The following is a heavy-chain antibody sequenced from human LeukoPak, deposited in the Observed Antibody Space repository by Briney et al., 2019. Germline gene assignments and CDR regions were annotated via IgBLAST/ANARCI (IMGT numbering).Heavy chain of an antibody. V-gene: IGHV3-74*01. Sequence: PGGSLRLSCATSGFTFSRYGMHWVRQSPGKGLVWVSHINHDGTIRNYADSVRGRFTISRDIDTLYLQMNSLGAEDTAVYYCARDVFSLGDSWGQGTLVTVSS. CDR2: INHDGTIR. CDR1: GFTFSRYG. D-gene: IGHD2/OR15-2a*01. CDR3: ARDVFSLGDS. J-gene: IGHJ4*02.